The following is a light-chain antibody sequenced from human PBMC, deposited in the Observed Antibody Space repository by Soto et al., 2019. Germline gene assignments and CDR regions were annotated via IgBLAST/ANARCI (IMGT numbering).Light chain of an antibody. Sequence: EIVLTQSPGTLSLFPGERATLSCRASQIVSSSYLAWYQQKSGQAPRLLIYAASSRATGIPDRFSASGSGTDFTLTISRLEPEDFAVYYCQQYDISPYTFGQGTKLEIK. CDR1: QIVSSSY. CDR3: QQYDISPYT. CDR2: AAS. V-gene: IGKV3-20*01. J-gene: IGKJ2*01.